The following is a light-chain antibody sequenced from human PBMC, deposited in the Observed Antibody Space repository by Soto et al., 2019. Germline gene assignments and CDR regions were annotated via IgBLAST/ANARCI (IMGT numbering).Light chain of an antibody. CDR3: QQSYSTPLT. V-gene: IGKV1-39*01. CDR1: QSISSH. Sequence: IQMTQSPSSLSSSVGDRVTITCGASQSISSHLNWYQQKPGKAPKLLIYAASSLQSGVPSRFSGSGSGTDFTLTISSLQPEDFATYYCQQSYSTPLTFGGGTKVDIK. CDR2: AAS. J-gene: IGKJ4*01.